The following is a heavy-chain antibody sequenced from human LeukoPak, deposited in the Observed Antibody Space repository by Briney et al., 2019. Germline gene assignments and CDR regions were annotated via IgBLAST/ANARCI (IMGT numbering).Heavy chain of an antibody. Sequence: SETLSLTCTVSGGSISSSSYYWDWIRQPPGKGLEWIVSLYYSGSTYYNPSLKSRVTISVDTSKNQFSLKLSSVTAADTAVFYCARRSYYDSSAIFDYWGRGTLVTVSS. J-gene: IGHJ4*02. CDR2: LYYSGST. CDR1: GGSISSSSYY. V-gene: IGHV4-39*01. CDR3: ARRSYYDSSAIFDY. D-gene: IGHD3-22*01.